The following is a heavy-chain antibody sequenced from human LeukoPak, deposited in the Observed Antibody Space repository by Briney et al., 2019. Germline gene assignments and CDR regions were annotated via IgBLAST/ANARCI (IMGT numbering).Heavy chain of an antibody. CDR3: ARDMYYYGSGSYYTIDY. D-gene: IGHD3-10*01. V-gene: IGHV1-8*01. J-gene: IGHJ4*02. CDR2: TNPNSGKT. CDR1: GYAFTSYD. Sequence: ASVKVSCKASGYAFTSYDINWVRQASGQGLEWMGYTNPNSGKTVYAQKFQGRVTMTRDTSTSTVYMELSSLRSEDTAVYYCARDMYYYGSGSYYTIDYWGQGTLVTVSS.